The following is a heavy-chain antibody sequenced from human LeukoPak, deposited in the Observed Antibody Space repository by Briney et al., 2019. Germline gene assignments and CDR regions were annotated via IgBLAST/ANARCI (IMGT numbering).Heavy chain of an antibody. CDR3: ARASDFWSGYRDGGQYFDY. CDR2: IYYSGST. CDR1: GGSISSYY. V-gene: IGHV4-59*01. J-gene: IGHJ4*02. D-gene: IGHD3-3*01. Sequence: PSETLSLTCTVSGGSISSYYWSWIRQPPGKGLEWIGYIYYSGSTNYNPSLKSRVTISVDTSKNQFSLQLSSVTAADTAVYYCARASDFWSGYRDGGQYFDYWGQGTLVTVSS.